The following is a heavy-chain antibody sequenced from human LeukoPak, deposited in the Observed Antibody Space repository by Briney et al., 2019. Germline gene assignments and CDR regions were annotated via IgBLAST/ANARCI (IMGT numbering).Heavy chain of an antibody. V-gene: IGHV4-59*12. D-gene: IGHD2-2*01. CDR1: GGSISSYY. J-gene: IGHJ5*02. CDR3: ARDGPFVVPAVS. CDR2: IYYSGST. Sequence: SETLSLTCTVSGGSISSYYWSWIRQPPGKGLEWIGYIYYSGSTNYNPSLKSRVTISVDTSKNQFSLKLSSVTAADTAVYYCARDGPFVVPAVSWGQGTLVTVSS.